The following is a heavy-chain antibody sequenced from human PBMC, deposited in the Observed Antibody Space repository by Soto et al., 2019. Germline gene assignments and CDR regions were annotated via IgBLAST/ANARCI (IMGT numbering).Heavy chain of an antibody. D-gene: IGHD3-22*01. CDR2: IWYDGSNK. CDR1: GFTFSSYG. V-gene: IGHV3-33*01. CDR3: ARDQEHYYDSSGYCFDY. J-gene: IGHJ4*02. Sequence: GGSLRLSCAASGFTFSSYGMHWVRQAPGKGLEWVAVIWYDGSNKYYADSVKGRFTISRDNSKNTLYLQMNSLRAEDTAVYYCARDQEHYYDSSGYCFDYWGQGTLVT.